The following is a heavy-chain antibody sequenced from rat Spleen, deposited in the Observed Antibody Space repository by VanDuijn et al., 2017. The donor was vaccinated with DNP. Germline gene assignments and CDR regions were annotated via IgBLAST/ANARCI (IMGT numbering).Heavy chain of an antibody. CDR2: ITSSGGST. D-gene: IGHD1-11*01. CDR3: ARGGRSYFDC. Sequence: EVQLVGSGGGLVQAGRSLKLSCAASGFTFSSYWMYWIRQAPGKGLEWVASITSSGGSTNYRDSVKGRFTISRDNAKNTLYLQMDSLRSEDSATYYCARGGRSYFDCWGQGFMVTVSS. V-gene: IGHV5-31*01. CDR1: GFTFSSYW. J-gene: IGHJ2*01.